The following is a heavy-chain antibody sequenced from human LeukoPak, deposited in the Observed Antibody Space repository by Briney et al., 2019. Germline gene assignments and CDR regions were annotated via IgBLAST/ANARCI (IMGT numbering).Heavy chain of an antibody. V-gene: IGHV3-23*01. CDR1: GFTFSGHW. CDR3: AKDIQLST. J-gene: IGHJ3*01. D-gene: IGHD5-24*01. Sequence: GGSLRLSCAASGFTFSGHWMSWVRQAPGKGLEWVSLIGASGESTYYADSVKGRFTISRDNSKNTLSLQMNSLRVEDTAMYFCAKDIQLSTWGLGTMVTVSS. CDR2: IGASGEST.